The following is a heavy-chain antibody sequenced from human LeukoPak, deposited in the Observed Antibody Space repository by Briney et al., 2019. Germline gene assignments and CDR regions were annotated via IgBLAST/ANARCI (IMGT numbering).Heavy chain of an antibody. CDR2: IYSGGNT. CDR3: AGRTVTPYYHDSSGFHLQY. V-gene: IGHV3-53*01. D-gene: IGHD3-22*01. CDR1: GFTVSSNY. Sequence: AGGSLRLSCAASGFTVSSNYMSWVRQAPGKGLRWVSVIYSGGNTYYADSVKGRFTISRDNSKNTLYLQMNSLRAEDTAVYYCAGRTVTPYYHDSSGFHLQYWGQGTLVTVSS. J-gene: IGHJ1*01.